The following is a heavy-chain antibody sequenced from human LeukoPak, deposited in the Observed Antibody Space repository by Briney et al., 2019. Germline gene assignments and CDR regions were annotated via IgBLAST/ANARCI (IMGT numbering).Heavy chain of an antibody. CDR2: IYYSGST. CDR3: ARDRSVPRRDSGWSFDY. CDR1: GGSISSYY. V-gene: IGHV4-59*01. J-gene: IGHJ4*02. D-gene: IGHD6-19*01. Sequence: SETLSLTCTVSGGSISSYYWSWIRQPPGKGLEWIGYIYYSGSTNYNPSLKSRVTISVDTSKNQFSLKLSSVTAADTAVYYCARDRSVPRRDSGWSFDYWGQGTLVTVSS.